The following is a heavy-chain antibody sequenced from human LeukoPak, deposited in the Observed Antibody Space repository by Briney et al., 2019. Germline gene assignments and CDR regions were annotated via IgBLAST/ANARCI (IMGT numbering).Heavy chain of an antibody. D-gene: IGHD2-2*01. Sequence: PSETLSLTCTVSGGSVSSGGYLWSWIRHLPGKGLEWIGYVSYSGTIYYNPSLKSRLTISVDTSKNQFSLRLTSVTAADTAVYFCGGDCSSFNCRKEDVDYWGQGTLVTVSS. CDR3: GGDCSSFNCRKEDVDY. J-gene: IGHJ4*02. CDR1: GGSVSSGGYL. V-gene: IGHV4-31*02. CDR2: VSYSGTI.